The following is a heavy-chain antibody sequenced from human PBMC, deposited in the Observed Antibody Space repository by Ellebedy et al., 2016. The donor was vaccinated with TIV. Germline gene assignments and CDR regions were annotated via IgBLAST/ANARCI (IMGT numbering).Heavy chain of an antibody. CDR3: ARWFGELLYVRWFDP. J-gene: IGHJ5*02. D-gene: IGHD3-10*01. V-gene: IGHV4-39*01. Sequence: SETLSLTCTVSGGSISRSSSYWGWIRQPPGKGLEWIGSIYHTGSTDYSPSLKSRVSISADTSKNQFSLRLSSVTAADTAVYYCARWFGELLYVRWFDPWGQGTLVTVSS. CDR1: GGSISRSSSY. CDR2: IYHTGST.